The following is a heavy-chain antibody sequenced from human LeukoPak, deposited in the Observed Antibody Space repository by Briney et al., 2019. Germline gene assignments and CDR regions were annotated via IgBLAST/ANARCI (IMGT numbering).Heavy chain of an antibody. CDR1: GFTFSNYA. Sequence: GGSLRLSCAASGFTFSNYAMSWVRQAPGKGLEWVSAISGSGGSTYYADSVKGRFTISRDNSKNTLYLQMNSLRAEDTAVYYCAKDPLWFGELLGPYYFDYWGQGTLVTVSS. J-gene: IGHJ4*02. CDR2: ISGSGGST. V-gene: IGHV3-23*01. D-gene: IGHD3-10*01. CDR3: AKDPLWFGELLGPYYFDY.